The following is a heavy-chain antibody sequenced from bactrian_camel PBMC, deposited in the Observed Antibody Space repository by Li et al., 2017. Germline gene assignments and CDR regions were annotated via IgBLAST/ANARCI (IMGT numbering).Heavy chain of an antibody. V-gene: IGHV3-1*01. D-gene: IGHD1*01. Sequence: VQLVESGGGLVQPGGSLRLSCSASGFQFADYPMSWVRQAPGKGLEWVAQIAYDGWVSRYHDSAKGRFTISRDADKTALYLQMNGLKPEDTATYYCAADDRGCNSFERPWLYNYKGQGTQVTVS. CDR2: IAYDGWVS. J-gene: IGHJ4*01. CDR3: AADDRGCNSFERPWLYNY. CDR1: GFQFADYP.